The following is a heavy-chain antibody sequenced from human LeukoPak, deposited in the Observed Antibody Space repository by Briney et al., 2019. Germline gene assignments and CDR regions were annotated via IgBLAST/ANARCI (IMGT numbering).Heavy chain of an antibody. D-gene: IGHD2-8*02. CDR1: GASISSTTYY. V-gene: IGHV4-39*01. CDR3: TRRVYCTGGACRNWYFDL. Sequence: SETLSLTCNVSGASISSTTYYWGWIRQPPGKGLEWIGSIYYDGRTYYNPSLQSRLAISVDTSKNQFSLRLSSVTAADTAVYYCTRRVYCTGGACRNWYFDLWGRGTLVTVSS. J-gene: IGHJ2*01. CDR2: IYYDGRT.